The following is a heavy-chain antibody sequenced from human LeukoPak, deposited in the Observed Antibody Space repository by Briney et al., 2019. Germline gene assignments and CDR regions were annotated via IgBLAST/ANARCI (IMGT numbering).Heavy chain of an antibody. V-gene: IGHV3-21*01. CDR3: ASGNYDILGDAFDI. Sequence: TGGSLRLSCAASGFTFSSYSMNWVRQAPGKGLEWVSSISSSSSYIYYADSAKGRFTISRDNAKNSLYLQMNSLRAEDTAVYYCASGNYDILGDAFDIWGQGTMVTVSS. CDR1: GFTFSSYS. D-gene: IGHD3-9*01. J-gene: IGHJ3*02. CDR2: ISSSSSYI.